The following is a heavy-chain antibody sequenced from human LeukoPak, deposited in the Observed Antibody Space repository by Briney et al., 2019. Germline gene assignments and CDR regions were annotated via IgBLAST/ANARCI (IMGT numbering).Heavy chain of an antibody. CDR2: IYSGGST. CDR1: GFSFSTYT. Sequence: GGSLRLSCAASGFSFSTYTINWVRQAPGKGLEWVSVIYSGGSTYYADSVKGRFTISRDNSKNTLYLQMNSLRAEDTAVYYCASTFYGDSPPYWGQGTLVTVSS. V-gene: IGHV3-66*01. J-gene: IGHJ4*02. CDR3: ASTFYGDSPPY. D-gene: IGHD4-17*01.